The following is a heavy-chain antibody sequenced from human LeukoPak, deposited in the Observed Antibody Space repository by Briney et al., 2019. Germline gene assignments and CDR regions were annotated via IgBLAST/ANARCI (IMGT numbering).Heavy chain of an antibody. D-gene: IGHD5-24*01. CDR2: INRSGSI. V-gene: IGHV4-34*01. CDR3: TATPYRDGPRNY. J-gene: IGHJ4*02. CDR1: GDSFNTYY. Sequence: SETLSLNCAVYGDSFNTYYWTWLRQPPGKGLEWIGEINRSGSINYNPSLKSRVTMSVDTSKNQLSLTLTSVTAADTAVYYCTATPYRDGPRNYWCQGTLVTAAS.